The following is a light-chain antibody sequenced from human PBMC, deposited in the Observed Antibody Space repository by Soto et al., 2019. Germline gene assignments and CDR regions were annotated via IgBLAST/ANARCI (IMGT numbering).Light chain of an antibody. CDR2: WAS. CDR1: QSVLYSSNNKNY. J-gene: IGKJ2*01. V-gene: IGKV4-1*01. CDR3: QQYYSIPYT. Sequence: DIVMTQSLDSLAVSLGERATINCKSSQSVLYSSNNKNYLGWYQQKPGQSPNLLIYWASTRESGVPDRFSGSGSGTEFTLTISSLQAEDVAVYYCQQYYSIPYTFGQGTKLEIK.